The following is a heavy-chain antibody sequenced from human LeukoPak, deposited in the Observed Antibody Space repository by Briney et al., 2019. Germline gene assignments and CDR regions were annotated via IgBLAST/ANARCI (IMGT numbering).Heavy chain of an antibody. CDR1: GFTFSSYS. Sequence: GGSLRLSCAASGFTFSSYSMNWVRQAPGKGLEWVSAISGSGGSTYYADSVKGRFTISRDNSKNTLYLQMNSLRAEDTAVYYCAKAPPGITMIFGYWGQGTLVTVSS. D-gene: IGHD3-22*01. CDR2: ISGSGGST. J-gene: IGHJ4*02. V-gene: IGHV3-23*01. CDR3: AKAPPGITMIFGY.